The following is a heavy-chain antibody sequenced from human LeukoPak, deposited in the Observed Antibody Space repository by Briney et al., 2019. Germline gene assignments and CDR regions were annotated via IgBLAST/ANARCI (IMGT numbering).Heavy chain of an antibody. V-gene: IGHV4-59*08. Sequence: SETLSLTCTVSGGSISGYYWSWIRQPPGKGLEWIGYIYYSGSTNYNPSLKSRITISLDTSKNQFSLKLSSVTAADTAVYYCARHSYYYDTSGYRSRGGFDYWGQGTLVTVSS. J-gene: IGHJ4*02. CDR1: GGSISGYY. CDR2: IYYSGST. D-gene: IGHD3-22*01. CDR3: ARHSYYYDTSGYRSRGGFDY.